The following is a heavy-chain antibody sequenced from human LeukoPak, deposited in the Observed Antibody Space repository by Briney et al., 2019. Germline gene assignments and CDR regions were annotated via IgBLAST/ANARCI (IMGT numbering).Heavy chain of an antibody. CDR1: GGSFSGYY. J-gene: IGHJ4*02. Sequence: SETLSLTCAVYGGSFSGYYWSWIRQPPGKGLEWIGEINHSGSTNYNPSLKSRVTISVDTSKNQFSLKLSSVTAADTAVYYCAGTYSSSWYFSGGFDYWGQGTLVTVSS. V-gene: IGHV4-34*01. CDR2: INHSGST. D-gene: IGHD6-13*01. CDR3: AGTYSSSWYFSGGFDY.